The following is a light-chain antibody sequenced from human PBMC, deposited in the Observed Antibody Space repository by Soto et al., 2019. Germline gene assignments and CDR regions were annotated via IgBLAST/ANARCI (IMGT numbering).Light chain of an antibody. V-gene: IGLV2-14*03. CDR1: SSDVGGYNY. J-gene: IGLJ1*01. CDR2: EVT. CDR3: GSYTSSNTLV. Sequence: QSALTQPASVSGSPGQSITISCTGTSSDVGGYNYVSWYQQHPGKAPKLLIYEVTYRPSGVSNRVSGSKSGNTASLTISGLQAEDEADYFCGSYTSSNTLVFGTGTKVTVL.